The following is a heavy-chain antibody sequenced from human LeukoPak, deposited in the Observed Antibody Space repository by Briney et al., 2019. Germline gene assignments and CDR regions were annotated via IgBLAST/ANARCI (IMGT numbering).Heavy chain of an antibody. J-gene: IGHJ4*02. CDR2: INPNSGGT. CDR3: AGSMIVVEAYDY. D-gene: IGHD3-22*01. Sequence: GASVKVSCKASGYTFTGYYMHWVRQAPGQGLEWMGRINPNSGGTNYAQKFQGGVTMTRDTSISTAYMELSRLRSDDTAVYYCAGSMIVVEAYDYWGQGTLVTVSS. CDR1: GYTFTGYY. V-gene: IGHV1-2*06.